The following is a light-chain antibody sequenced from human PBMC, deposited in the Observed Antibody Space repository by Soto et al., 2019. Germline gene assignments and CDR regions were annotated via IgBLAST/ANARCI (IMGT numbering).Light chain of an antibody. CDR1: SSDVGGFNY. CDR2: EVT. Sequence: QSALTQPPSASGSPGQSVTISCTGTSSDVGGFNYVSWYQHHPGKAPKLMVYEVTKRPSGVPDRFSGSKSANTASLTVSGLQAEDEADYYCSSFAGSNTVVFGGGTKLTVL. CDR3: SSFAGSNTVV. J-gene: IGLJ2*01. V-gene: IGLV2-8*01.